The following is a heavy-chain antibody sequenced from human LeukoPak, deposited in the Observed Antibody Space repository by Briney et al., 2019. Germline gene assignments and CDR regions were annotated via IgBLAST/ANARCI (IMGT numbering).Heavy chain of an antibody. D-gene: IGHD6-19*01. V-gene: IGHV3-7*01. CDR3: ARHSSGWYWYYFDY. CDR1: GFTFSSYW. J-gene: IGHJ4*02. CDR2: IKQDGGEK. Sequence: GGSLTLSCADSGFTFSSYWMNWVRQAPGKGLEWVGNIKQDGGEKYYVDSVKGRFTISRDNAKNSLYLQMNSLRAEDTAVYYCARHSSGWYWYYFDYWGQGTLVTVSS.